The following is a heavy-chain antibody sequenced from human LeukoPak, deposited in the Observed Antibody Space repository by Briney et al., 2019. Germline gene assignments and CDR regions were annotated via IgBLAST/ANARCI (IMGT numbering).Heavy chain of an antibody. J-gene: IGHJ4*02. Sequence: PGGSLRLSCAAPGFTFSDYYMSWIRQAPGKGLEWVSYISSSGSTIYYADSVKGRFTISRDNAKNSLYLQMNSLRAEDTAVYYCARDLYYYDSSGYYPLDYWGQGTLVTVSS. D-gene: IGHD3-22*01. CDR1: GFTFSDYY. CDR3: ARDLYYYDSSGYYPLDY. CDR2: ISSSGSTI. V-gene: IGHV3-11*01.